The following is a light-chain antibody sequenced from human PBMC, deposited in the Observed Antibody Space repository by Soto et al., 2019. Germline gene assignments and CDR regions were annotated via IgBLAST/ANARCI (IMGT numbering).Light chain of an antibody. V-gene: IGKV3-15*01. CDR1: QSISSN. CDR2: GAS. CDR3: QNYNDWPQAT. Sequence: EIVMTQSPATLSVSPGERAALSCRASQSISSNLAWYQQKPGQAPRLLIYGASIRATGIPARFSGSGSGTEFTLTINSLQSEDFAVYYCQNYNDWPQATFDQGSTVE. J-gene: IGKJ1*01.